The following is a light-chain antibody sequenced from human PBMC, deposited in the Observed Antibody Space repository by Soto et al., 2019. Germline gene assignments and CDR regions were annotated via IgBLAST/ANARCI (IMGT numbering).Light chain of an antibody. CDR1: QSVTRSY. CDR2: GAS. J-gene: IGKJ4*01. Sequence: EIVLTQSPGTLSLSPGERATLSCRASQSVTRSYLAWYQQKPGQAPRLLIYGASSRATGLADRFSGSGSGTDFTLTISGLEPEDFAVYYCQQYSSTPLTFGGGTKVEIK. V-gene: IGKV3-20*01. CDR3: QQYSSTPLT.